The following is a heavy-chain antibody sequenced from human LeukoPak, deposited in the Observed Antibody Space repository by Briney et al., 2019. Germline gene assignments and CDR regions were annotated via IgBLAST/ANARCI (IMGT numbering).Heavy chain of an antibody. J-gene: IGHJ4*02. D-gene: IGHD1-26*01. V-gene: IGHV3-21*01. CDR3: ARDKPSGSYAGFDY. CDR1: GFTFSDYR. CDR2: IGRSDTYI. Sequence: GGSLRLSCAASGFTFSDYRMNWVRQAPGEGLEWVSVIGRSDTYIYYADSVKGRFTISRDNAKNSLYLQMNSLRAEDTAVYYCARDKPSGSYAGFDYWGQGTLVTVSS.